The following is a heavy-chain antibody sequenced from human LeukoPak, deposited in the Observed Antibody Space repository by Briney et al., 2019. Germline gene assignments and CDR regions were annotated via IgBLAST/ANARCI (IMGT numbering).Heavy chain of an antibody. CDR2: IWYDGSNK. CDR1: GFTFSSYG. Sequence: GRSLRLSCAASGFTFSSYGMHWVRQAPGKGLEWVAVIWYDGSNKYYADSVKGRFTISRDNSKNTLYLQMNSQRAEDTAVYYCAKGGDSSGFYFPFDYWGQGTLVTVSS. CDR3: AKGGDSSGFYFPFDY. V-gene: IGHV3-33*06. D-gene: IGHD3-22*01. J-gene: IGHJ4*02.